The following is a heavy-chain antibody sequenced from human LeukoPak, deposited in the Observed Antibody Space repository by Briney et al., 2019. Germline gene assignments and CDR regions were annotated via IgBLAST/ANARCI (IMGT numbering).Heavy chain of an antibody. CDR2: FDPEDGET. Sequence: ASVKVSCKVSGYTLTELSMHWVRQAPGKGLEWMGGFDPEDGETIYAQKFQGRVTMTEDTSTDTAYMELSSLRSEDTAVYYCATAVVDGSGSYHGLDHWGQGTLVAVSS. V-gene: IGHV1-24*01. D-gene: IGHD3-10*01. CDR1: GYTLTELS. CDR3: ATAVVDGSGSYHGLDH. J-gene: IGHJ4*02.